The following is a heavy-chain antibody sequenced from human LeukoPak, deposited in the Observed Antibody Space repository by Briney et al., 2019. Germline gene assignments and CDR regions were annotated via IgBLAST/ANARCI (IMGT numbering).Heavy chain of an antibody. J-gene: IGHJ4*02. V-gene: IGHV1-69*13. D-gene: IGHD6-19*01. CDR3: ARARIAVAGFDY. CDR2: IIPIFGTA. Sequence: SVKVSCKVSGYTFTSYDINWVRQAPGQGLEWMGGIIPIFGTANYAQKFQGRVTITADESTSTAYMELSSLRSEDTTVYYCARARIAVAGFDYWGQGTLVTVSS. CDR1: GYTFTSYD.